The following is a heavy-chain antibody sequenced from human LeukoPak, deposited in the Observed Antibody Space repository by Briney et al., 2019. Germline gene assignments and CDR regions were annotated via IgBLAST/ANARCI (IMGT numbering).Heavy chain of an antibody. Sequence: GASVKVSCKASGYTFTGYYMHWVRQAPGQGLEWMGWINPNSGGTNYAQKFQGRVTMTRDTSISTAYMELSRLRSDDTAVYYCAKSGSPETTLQILVDYWGQGTLVTVSS. J-gene: IGHJ4*02. D-gene: IGHD3-3*01. CDR1: GYTFTGYY. V-gene: IGHV1-2*02. CDR3: AKSGSPETTLQILVDY. CDR2: INPNSGGT.